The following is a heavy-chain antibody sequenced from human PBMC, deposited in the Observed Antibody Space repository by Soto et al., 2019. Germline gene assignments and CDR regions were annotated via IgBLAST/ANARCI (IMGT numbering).Heavy chain of an antibody. D-gene: IGHD2-15*01. Sequence: GASVKVSCKASGYTFTNNDVSWVRQAPGQGLEWMGGIIPIFGTANYAQKFQGRVTITADESTSTAYMELSSLRSEDTAVYYCARVEFFPYCSGGGCYSAFDYWGQGTLVTVSS. CDR2: IIPIFGTA. CDR3: ARVEFFPYCSGGGCYSAFDY. CDR1: GYTFTNND. J-gene: IGHJ4*02. V-gene: IGHV1-69*13.